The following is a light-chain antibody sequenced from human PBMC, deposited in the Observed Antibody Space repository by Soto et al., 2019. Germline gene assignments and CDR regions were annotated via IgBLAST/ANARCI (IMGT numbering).Light chain of an antibody. CDR3: TQYGRSPDT. CDR2: GAS. CDR1: QSVSSSY. V-gene: IGKV3-20*01. J-gene: IGKJ2*01. Sequence: EIVLTQSPGTLSLSPGERATLSCRASQSVSSSYLAWYQQKPGQAPRLLIYGASSRATGIPDRFSGSGSGTDFPLTINRMEPEDFAVYFCTQYGRSPDTFGQGNKPGIQ.